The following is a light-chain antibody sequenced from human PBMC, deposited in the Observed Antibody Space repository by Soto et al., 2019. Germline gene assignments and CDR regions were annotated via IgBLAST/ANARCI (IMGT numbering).Light chain of an antibody. CDR1: SSNIGAGYD. CDR2: GNS. V-gene: IGLV1-40*01. J-gene: IGLJ3*02. Sequence: QSVLTQPPSVSGAPGQRVTISCTGSSSNIGAGYDVHWYQQLPGTAPKLLIYGNSNRPSGVPDQFSGSKSGTSASLAITGLQAEDEADYYCQSYDSSLNGGVFGGGTKLTVL. CDR3: QSYDSSLNGGV.